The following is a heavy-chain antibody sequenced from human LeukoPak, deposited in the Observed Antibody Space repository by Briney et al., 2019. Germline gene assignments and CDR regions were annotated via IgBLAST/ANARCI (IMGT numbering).Heavy chain of an antibody. D-gene: IGHD3-3*01. Sequence: PGASLRLSCAASGFTFSSYAMSWVRQAPGKGLEWVSAISGSGGCTYYADSVKGRFTISRDNSKNTLYLQMNSLRAEDTAVYYCAKEPQCGPGTLPFLEWLCWFAPWGKGTLVTVSS. J-gene: IGHJ5*02. CDR2: ISGSGGCT. CDR1: GFTFSSYA. CDR3: AKEPQCGPGTLPFLEWLCWFAP. V-gene: IGHV3-23*01.